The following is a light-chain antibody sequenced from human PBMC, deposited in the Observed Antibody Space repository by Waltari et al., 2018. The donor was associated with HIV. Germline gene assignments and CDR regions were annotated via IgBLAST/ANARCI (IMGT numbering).Light chain of an antibody. V-gene: IGLV4-69*01. CDR3: QTWGTGISLV. Sequence: QLVLTQSPSVSPALGASVELTCTLSRGPPYYAVTWHQQPPAKGPRLLMKLNADGSNTKGDGIPDRFSGSSSGAERFLSISNLQSEDEADYYCQTWGTGISLVFGGGTKLTVL. CDR2: LNADGSN. CDR1: RGPPYYA. J-gene: IGLJ2*01.